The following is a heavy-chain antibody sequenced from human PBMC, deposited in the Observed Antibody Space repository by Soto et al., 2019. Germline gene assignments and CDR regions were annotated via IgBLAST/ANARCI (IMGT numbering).Heavy chain of an antibody. Sequence: SVKVSCKASGGTFSSYAISWVRQAPGQGLEWMGGIIPIFGTANYAQKFQGRVTITADESTSTAYMELSSLRSEDTAVYYCARSEDYYDSSGYYYPLPFDYWGQGTLVTVSS. CDR1: GGTFSSYA. V-gene: IGHV1-69*13. D-gene: IGHD3-22*01. CDR2: IIPIFGTA. J-gene: IGHJ4*02. CDR3: ARSEDYYDSSGYYYPLPFDY.